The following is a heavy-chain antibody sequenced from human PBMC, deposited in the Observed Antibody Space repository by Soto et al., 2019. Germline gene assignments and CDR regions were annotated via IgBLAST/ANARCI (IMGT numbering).Heavy chain of an antibody. J-gene: IGHJ6*02. CDR3: ARVDSSSYYYYYGMDV. Sequence: SETLSLTCAVYGGSFSGYYWSWNRQPPGKGLEWIGEINHSGSTNYNPSLKSRVTISVDTSKNQFSLKLSSVTAADTAVYYCARVDSSSYYYYYGMDVWGQGTTVTVSS. V-gene: IGHV4-34*01. D-gene: IGHD6-6*01. CDR2: INHSGST. CDR1: GGSFSGYY.